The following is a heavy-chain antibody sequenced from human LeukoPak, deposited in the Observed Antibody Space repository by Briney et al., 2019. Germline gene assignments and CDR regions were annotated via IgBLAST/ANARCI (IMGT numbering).Heavy chain of an antibody. CDR2: INPNSGGT. J-gene: IGHJ5*02. CDR3: ARGNQLLGNDP. D-gene: IGHD1-26*01. Sequence: ASVKVSCKASGYTFTGYYMHWVRQAPGQGLGWMGRINPNSGGTNYAQKFQGRVTMTRDTSISKAYMELSRLRSDDTAVYYCARGNQLLGNDPWGQGTLVTVSS. CDR1: GYTFTGYY. V-gene: IGHV1-2*06.